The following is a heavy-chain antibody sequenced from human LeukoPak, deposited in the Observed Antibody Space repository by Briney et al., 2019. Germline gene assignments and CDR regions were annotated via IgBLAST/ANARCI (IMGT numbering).Heavy chain of an antibody. CDR3: ARVVTAAGLDL. CDR1: GGPISGSRT. V-gene: IGHV4-39*07. D-gene: IGHD6-25*01. CDR2: VHYDGRT. J-gene: IGHJ5*02. Sequence: SETLSLTCTVSGGPISGSRTWGWGRPPPGKGLEWIGNVHYDGRTASNPSLKSRVTMSLDTSTNQFSLKMNSVTATDTALYYCARVVTAAGLDLWGQGILVTISS.